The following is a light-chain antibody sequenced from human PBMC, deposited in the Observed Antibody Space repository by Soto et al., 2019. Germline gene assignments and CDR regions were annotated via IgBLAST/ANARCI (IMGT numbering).Light chain of an antibody. V-gene: IGKV3-20*01. CDR2: GAS. CDR3: QQYGSSPRT. Sequence: EIVMTQSPATLSVSPGARATLSCRASQSVRSNLAWYQQKPGQAPRLLLYGASSRATGIPARFSGSGSGTDSTLTISRMEPEDFAVYCCQQYGSSPRTCGQGNKGDIK. CDR1: QSVRSN. J-gene: IGKJ1*01.